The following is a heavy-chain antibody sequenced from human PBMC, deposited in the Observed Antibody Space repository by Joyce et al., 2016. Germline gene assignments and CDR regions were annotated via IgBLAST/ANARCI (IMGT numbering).Heavy chain of an antibody. CDR3: ARSPSNSWHTFDS. CDR1: GFTFNRSA. J-gene: IGHJ4*02. CDR2: RSPDGSKK. D-gene: IGHD2-2*01. Sequence: QVQLVESGGGVAQPGRSLRLSCAASGFTFNRSAMRWVRQTAGTGLEWVAVRSPDGSKKFYSDSVKDRFNIARDNSNKMVFVQMNRLRVEDTGVYYCARSPSNSWHTFDSWGQGTLVSVSS. V-gene: IGHV3-30-3*01.